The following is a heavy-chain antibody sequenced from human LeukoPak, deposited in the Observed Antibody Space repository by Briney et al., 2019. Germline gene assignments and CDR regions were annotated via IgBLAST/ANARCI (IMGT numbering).Heavy chain of an antibody. D-gene: IGHD1-26*01. CDR1: GGTFSSYA. Sequence: SVKVSCKASGGTFSSYAISWVRQAPGQGLEWMGGIIPIFGTANYAQKFQGRVTITADESTSTAYMELSSLRSEDTAVYYCARDPAIVGATGWFDPWGQGTLVTVSS. CDR3: ARDPAIVGATGWFDP. V-gene: IGHV1-69*13. CDR2: IIPIFGTA. J-gene: IGHJ5*02.